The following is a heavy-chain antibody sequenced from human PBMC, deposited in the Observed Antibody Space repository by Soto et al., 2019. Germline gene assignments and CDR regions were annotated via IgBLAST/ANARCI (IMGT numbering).Heavy chain of an antibody. CDR3: ANQPINMVREAYYYYYMDV. CDR2: ISGSGGST. J-gene: IGHJ6*03. D-gene: IGHD3-10*01. V-gene: IGHV3-23*01. Sequence: EVQLLESGGGLVQPGGSLRLSCAASGFTFSSYAMSWVRQAPGKGLEWVSAISGSGGSTYYADSVKGRFTISRDNSKNTLYLQMNSLRAEDTAVYYCANQPINMVREAYYYYYMDVWGKGTTVTVSS. CDR1: GFTFSSYA.